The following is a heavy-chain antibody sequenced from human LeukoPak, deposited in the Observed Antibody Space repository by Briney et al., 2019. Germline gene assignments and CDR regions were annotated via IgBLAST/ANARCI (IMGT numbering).Heavy chain of an antibody. D-gene: IGHD3-3*01. V-gene: IGHV1-2*02. Sequence: ASVKVSCKASGYTFTGYYMHWVRQAPGQGLEWMGWINPNSGGTNYAQKFQGRVTMTRDTSISTAYMELSRLRSDDTAVYYCARDRITIFGVVTDAFDIWGQGTMVTVSS. J-gene: IGHJ3*02. CDR2: INPNSGGT. CDR1: GYTFTGYY. CDR3: ARDRITIFGVVTDAFDI.